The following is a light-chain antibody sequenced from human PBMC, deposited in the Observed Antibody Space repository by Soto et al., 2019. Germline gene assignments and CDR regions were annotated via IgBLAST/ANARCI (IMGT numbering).Light chain of an antibody. Sequence: EIVLTQSPGTLSLSPGERATLSCRASQSVTRSSLAWYQQKPGQAPRLLIYGASSRATGIPDRFSGSGSGTHVTLDVSRLEPEEFAMYYCHQYGSSPWTCGQGTKVEIQ. J-gene: IGKJ1*01. CDR2: GAS. V-gene: IGKV3-20*01. CDR1: QSVTRSS. CDR3: HQYGSSPWT.